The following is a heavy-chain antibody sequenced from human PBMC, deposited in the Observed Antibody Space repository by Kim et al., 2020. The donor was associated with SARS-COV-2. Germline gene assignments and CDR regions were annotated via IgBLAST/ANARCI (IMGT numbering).Heavy chain of an antibody. D-gene: IGHD5-18*01. V-gene: IGHV3-30*18. Sequence: GGSLRLSCAASGFTFSSYGMHWVRQAPGKGLEWVAVISYDGSNKYYADYVKGRFTISRDNSKNTLYLQMNSLRAEDTAVYYCAKDQDSGYSYGWVYYYYGMDVWGQGTTVTVSS. CDR3: AKDQDSGYSYGWVYYYYGMDV. J-gene: IGHJ6*02. CDR2: ISYDGSNK. CDR1: GFTFSSYG.